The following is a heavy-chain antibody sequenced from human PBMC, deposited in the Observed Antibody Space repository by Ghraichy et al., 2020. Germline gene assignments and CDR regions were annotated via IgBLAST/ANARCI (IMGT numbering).Heavy chain of an antibody. CDR3: ARGINNAFDT. J-gene: IGHJ3*02. CDR1: GDSVSSNSVA. Sequence: SQTLSLTCDISGDSVSSNSVAWSWIRQSPGRGLEWLGRTYRRAIEYAEPVKSRITINPDTSKNQLSLNLTSVTLEDTAIYYYARGINNAFDTWGQGTMVTVSS. V-gene: IGHV6-1*01. CDR2: TYRRAI. D-gene: IGHD1-14*01.